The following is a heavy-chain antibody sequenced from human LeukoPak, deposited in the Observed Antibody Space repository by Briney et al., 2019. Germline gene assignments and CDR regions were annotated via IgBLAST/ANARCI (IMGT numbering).Heavy chain of an antibody. D-gene: IGHD3-9*01. CDR3: AKKGVLTGYSSYLGNFDY. J-gene: IGHJ4*02. CDR1: GFPFSSYA. Sequence: GGSLRLSCSASGFPFSSYAMHWVRQAPGKGLEYVSAISDSGGSTYYADSVKGRFTISRDNSKNTLYLQMNSLRAEDTAVYYCAKKGVLTGYSSYLGNFDYWGQGTLVTVSS. CDR2: ISDSGGST. V-gene: IGHV3-64*04.